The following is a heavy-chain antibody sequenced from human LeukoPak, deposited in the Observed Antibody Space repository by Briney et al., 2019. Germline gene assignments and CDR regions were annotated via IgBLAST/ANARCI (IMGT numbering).Heavy chain of an antibody. CDR2: IYHIGIT. J-gene: IGHJ4*02. D-gene: IGHD3-22*01. V-gene: IGHV4-59*01. CDR3: ARGCNRYDSSGYHCY. Sequence: SETLSLTCTVSGGSISSYSWSWIRQPPGKGLENIGHIYHIGITNYNPSLKSRVTISLDTSKNQFSLNLSSVTAADTAMYYCARGCNRYDSSGYHCYWGQGTLVTVSS. CDR1: GGSISSYS.